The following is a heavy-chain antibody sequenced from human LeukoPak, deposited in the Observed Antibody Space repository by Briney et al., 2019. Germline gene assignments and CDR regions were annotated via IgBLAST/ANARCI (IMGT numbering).Heavy chain of an antibody. CDR3: ARARTSVAAPDY. D-gene: IGHD2-15*01. CDR2: IWYDGSNK. J-gene: IGHJ4*02. V-gene: IGHV3-33*01. Sequence: GGSLRLSCAASGFTFSSYDMHWVRQAPGKGLEWVAVIWYDGSNKYYADSAKGRFTISRDNSKNTLCLQMNSLRVEDTAVYYCARARTSVAAPDYWGQGTLVTVSS. CDR1: GFTFSSYD.